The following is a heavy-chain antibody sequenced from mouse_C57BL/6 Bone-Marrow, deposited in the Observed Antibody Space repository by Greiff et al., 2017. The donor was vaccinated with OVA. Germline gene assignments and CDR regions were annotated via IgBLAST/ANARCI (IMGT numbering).Heavy chain of an antibody. CDR3: ARGDYGNYVLFDY. CDR2: IYPRSGNT. CDR1: GYTFTSYG. J-gene: IGHJ2*01. Sequence: VQLQQSGAELARPGASVKLSCKASGYTFTSYGISWVKQRTGQGLEWIGEIYPRSGNTYYNEKFKGKATLTADKSSSTSYMELRSLTSEDSAVYFCARGDYGNYVLFDYWGQGTTLTVSS. D-gene: IGHD2-1*01. V-gene: IGHV1-81*01.